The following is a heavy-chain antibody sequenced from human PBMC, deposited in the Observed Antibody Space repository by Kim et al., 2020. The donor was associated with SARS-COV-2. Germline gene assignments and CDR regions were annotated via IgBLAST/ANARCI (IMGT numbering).Heavy chain of an antibody. V-gene: IGHV5-51*01. D-gene: IGHD6-19*01. Sequence: SPSFQGQVTISADKSISTAYLQWSSLKASDTAMYYCARQGYSSGWYTFDYWGQGTLVTVSS. CDR3: ARQGYSSGWYTFDY. J-gene: IGHJ4*02.